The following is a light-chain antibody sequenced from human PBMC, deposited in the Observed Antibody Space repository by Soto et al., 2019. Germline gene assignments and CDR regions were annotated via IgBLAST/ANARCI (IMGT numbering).Light chain of an antibody. CDR3: SSETSSRPVV. CDR1: SSDVGYFNY. Sequence: QSALTQPASVSGSPGQSITISCTGTSSDVGYFNYVSWYLQHPGKPPKLIIHDVSNRPSVVSNRSSGSKSDNTASLTISGLQAEDGADYDFSSETSSRPVVFGGGTKLTVL. J-gene: IGLJ2*01. V-gene: IGLV2-14*01. CDR2: DVS.